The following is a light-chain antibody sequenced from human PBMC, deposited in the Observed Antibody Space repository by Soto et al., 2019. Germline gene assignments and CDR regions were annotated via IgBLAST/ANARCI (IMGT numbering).Light chain of an antibody. CDR1: QSISSW. Sequence: IQRTPYHSPPSASLGDRVPIPFRASQSISSWLAWYQQKPGKAPKLLIYKASSLESGVPSRFSGSGSGTEFTLTISSLQPDDFATYYCQQYNSYSWTFGQGTKVDIK. J-gene: IGKJ1*01. CDR2: KAS. V-gene: IGKV1-5*03. CDR3: QQYNSYSWT.